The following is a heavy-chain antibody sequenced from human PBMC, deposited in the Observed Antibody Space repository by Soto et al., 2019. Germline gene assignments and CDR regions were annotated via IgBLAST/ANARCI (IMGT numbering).Heavy chain of an antibody. Sequence: GGSLRLSCAAPGFTLRTYGMHRVRQAPGKGLEWVAGISHEGSQTYYADSVKGRCTTSRDNSKNTLYLQMNSLRAEDTAVYYCAKDKGATGSYFDNWGQGTLVTVSS. D-gene: IGHD1-1*01. CDR3: AKDKGATGSYFDN. V-gene: IGHV3-30*18. CDR1: GFTLRTYG. J-gene: IGHJ4*02. CDR2: ISHEGSQT.